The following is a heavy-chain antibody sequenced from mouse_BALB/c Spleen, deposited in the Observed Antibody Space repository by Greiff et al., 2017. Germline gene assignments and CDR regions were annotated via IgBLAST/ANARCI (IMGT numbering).Heavy chain of an antibody. J-gene: IGHJ4*01. CDR3: ARLGYYAMDY. V-gene: IGHV4-2*02. CDR1: GFDFSRYW. Sequence: EVQLVESGGGLVQPGGSLNLSCAASGFDFSRYWMSWARQAPGKGQEWIGEINPGSSTINYTPSLKDKFIISRDNAKNTPYLQMSKVRSEDTALYYCARLGYYAMDYWGQGTSVTVSS. CDR2: INPGSSTI.